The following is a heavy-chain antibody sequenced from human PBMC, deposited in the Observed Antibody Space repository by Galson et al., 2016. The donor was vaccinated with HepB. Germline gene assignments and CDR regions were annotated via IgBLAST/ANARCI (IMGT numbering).Heavy chain of an antibody. Sequence: QSGAEVKKPGESLRIPCKASGYTFTGYHIHWVRQAPGQGPEWMGWINPNTGGSNFAQNFQGRITMTRDTSINTVYMELSRLRSDDTAVYYCARVSISFGESFMGYQYIDVWGKGTTVTVSS. V-gene: IGHV1-2*02. CDR2: INPNTGGS. CDR3: ARVSISFGESFMGYQYIDV. CDR1: GYTFTGYH. J-gene: IGHJ6*03. D-gene: IGHD3-10*01.